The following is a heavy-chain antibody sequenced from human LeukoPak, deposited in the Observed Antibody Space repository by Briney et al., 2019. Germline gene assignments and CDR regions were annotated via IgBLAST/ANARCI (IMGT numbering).Heavy chain of an antibody. J-gene: IGHJ4*02. Sequence: PGGSLRLSCAASGFTFSSYWMSWVRQAPGKGLEWVANIKQDGSEKYYVDSVKGRFTISRDNAKNSLYLQMNSLRAEDTAVYYCAKDVSGVRWLQYFDYWGQGTLVTVSS. D-gene: IGHD5-24*01. V-gene: IGHV3-7*03. CDR1: GFTFSSYW. CDR2: IKQDGSEK. CDR3: AKDVSGVRWLQYFDY.